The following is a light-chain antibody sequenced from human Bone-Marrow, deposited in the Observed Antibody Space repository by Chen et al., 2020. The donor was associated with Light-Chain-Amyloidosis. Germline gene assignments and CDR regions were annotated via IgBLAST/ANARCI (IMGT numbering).Light chain of an antibody. Sequence: SYVPPPLSSVSAAPGQTATIACGGNNIGSTSVHWYQQTPGQAPLLVVDDDSDRPSGIPELLSGSNSGNTATLTISRVEAGDEADYYCQVWDRSSDRPVFGGGTKLTVL. CDR2: DDS. CDR1: NIGSTS. V-gene: IGLV3-21*02. CDR3: QVWDRSSDRPV. J-gene: IGLJ3*02.